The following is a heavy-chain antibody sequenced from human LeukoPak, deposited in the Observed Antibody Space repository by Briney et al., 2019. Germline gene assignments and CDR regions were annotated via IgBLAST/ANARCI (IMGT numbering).Heavy chain of an antibody. D-gene: IGHD3-10*01. V-gene: IGHV3-7*01. J-gene: IGHJ4*02. CDR1: GFTFTTYW. CDR3: ARGGGLFDN. CDR2: IKQDGSES. Sequence: GGSLRLSCAASGFTFTTYWMSWVRQAPGKGLEWVANIKQDGSESSFVDSVKGRFSISRDNAENSLYLQMNSLRVEDTAVYYCARGGGLFDNWGQGTLVTVSS.